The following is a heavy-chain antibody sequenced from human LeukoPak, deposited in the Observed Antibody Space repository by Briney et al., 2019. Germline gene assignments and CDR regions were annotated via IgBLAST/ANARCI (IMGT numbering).Heavy chain of an antibody. Sequence: GASVKVSCKASGYTFTSYAMNWVRQAPGQGLEWMGWINTNTGNPTYAQGFTGRFVFSLDTSVSTAYLQISSLKAEDTAVYYCARVGDGYSLHGMDVWGQGTTVTVSS. CDR1: GYTFTSYA. J-gene: IGHJ6*02. V-gene: IGHV7-4-1*02. D-gene: IGHD5-24*01. CDR2: INTNTGNP. CDR3: ARVGDGYSLHGMDV.